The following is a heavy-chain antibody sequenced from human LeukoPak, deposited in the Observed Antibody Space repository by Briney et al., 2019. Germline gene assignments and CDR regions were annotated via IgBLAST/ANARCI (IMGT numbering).Heavy chain of an antibody. V-gene: IGHV3-23*01. Sequence: PGGSLRLSCAASGFTFSSYAMSWVRQAPGKGLEWVSGIGGDGSTSYADSVKGRFTISRDISKNTLFVQMNSLRAEDTAIYYCAKKGGDVYRAFDVWGKGTMVTVSS. CDR1: GFTFSSYA. CDR3: AKKGGDVYRAFDV. CDR2: IGGDGST. J-gene: IGHJ3*01. D-gene: IGHD5-24*01.